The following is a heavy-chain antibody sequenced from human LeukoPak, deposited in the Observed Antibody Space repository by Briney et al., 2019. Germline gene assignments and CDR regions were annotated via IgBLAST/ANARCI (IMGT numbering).Heavy chain of an antibody. V-gene: IGHV3-23*01. CDR2: ISGSGDST. Sequence: GGSLRLSCAASGLTFSSYAMSWVRQAPGKGLEWVSAISGSGDSTYYADSVKGRFTISGDNAKNTLYLQMNSLRAEDTAVYYCARVGDYGSGFDFWGQGTLVTVSS. J-gene: IGHJ4*02. CDR1: GLTFSSYA. CDR3: ARVGDYGSGFDF. D-gene: IGHD3-10*01.